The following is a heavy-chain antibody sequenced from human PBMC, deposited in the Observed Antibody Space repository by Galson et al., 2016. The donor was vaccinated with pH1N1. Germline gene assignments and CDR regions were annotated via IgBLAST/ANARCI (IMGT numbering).Heavy chain of an antibody. CDR2: IYPIGGT. Sequence: ETLSLTCAVSGGSISSRNWWSWVRQPQGRGLEWIGEIYPIGGTNYNPSLTSRITIALAKSKNYFSLNLASVTAAATAVYYCARDGGDYGGAGQYKYLDTWGQGTLVTVSS. CDR3: ARDGGDYGGAGQYKYLDT. D-gene: IGHD4-23*01. J-gene: IGHJ5*02. CDR1: GGSISSRNW. V-gene: IGHV4-4*02.